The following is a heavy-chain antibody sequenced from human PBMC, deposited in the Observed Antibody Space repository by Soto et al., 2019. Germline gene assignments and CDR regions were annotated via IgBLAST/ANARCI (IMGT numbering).Heavy chain of an antibody. D-gene: IGHD4-17*01. CDR3: AKDRAGYGDFLDY. CDR1: GGSISSGDYY. CDR2: IHYSGST. V-gene: IGHV4-31*03. Sequence: QVQLQESGPGLVKPSQTLSLTCTVSGGSISSGDYYWNWIRQHPGKGLEWIGYIHYSGSTYYNPSLKSRVTISVDTPKNQVSLKMSSVTDADTAVYYCAKDRAGYGDFLDYWGQGTLVTVSS. J-gene: IGHJ4*02.